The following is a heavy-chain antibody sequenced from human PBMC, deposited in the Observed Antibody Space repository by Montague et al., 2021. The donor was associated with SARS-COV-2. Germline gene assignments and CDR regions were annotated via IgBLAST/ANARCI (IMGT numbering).Heavy chain of an antibody. J-gene: IGHJ6*02. V-gene: IGHV4-34*01. CDR3: SRVRYYGSGTSLGMDV. CDR2: INHSGST. D-gene: IGHD3-10*01. Sequence: SETLSLTCAVYGGSFSGYYWSWIRQPPGKGLEWMGEINHSGSTNYNPSLKSRGTISVDTSKNQYSLKLSSVTAAATAADYCSRVRYYGSGTSLGMDVWGQGTPVTVSS. CDR1: GGSFSGYY.